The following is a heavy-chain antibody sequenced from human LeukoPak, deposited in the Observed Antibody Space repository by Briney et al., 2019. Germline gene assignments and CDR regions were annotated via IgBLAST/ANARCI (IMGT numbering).Heavy chain of an antibody. Sequence: PGGSLRLSCAASGFTFNTYWLHWVRQAPGKGLVWVSRINSDGSITTYTDSVKGRFTISRDNAKNTLYLQMNSLRAEDTAVYYCARDYDYDYSYFDYWGPGTLVNVSS. J-gene: IGHJ4*02. D-gene: IGHD5-12*01. CDR2: INSDGSIT. CDR1: GFTFNTYW. CDR3: ARDYDYDYSYFDY. V-gene: IGHV3-74*01.